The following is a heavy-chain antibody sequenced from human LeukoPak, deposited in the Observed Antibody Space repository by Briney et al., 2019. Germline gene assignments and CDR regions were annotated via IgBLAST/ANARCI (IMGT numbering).Heavy chain of an antibody. CDR1: GYTFTGYY. V-gene: IGHV1-2*02. CDR3: ARAYSGYEAFDY. J-gene: IGHJ4*02. D-gene: IGHD5-12*01. Sequence: ASVKVSCKASGYTFTGYYIHWVRQAPGQGLEWMGWINPNSGGTNYAQKFQGRVTMTRDTSTTYMEPSRLTSDDTAVYYCARAYSGYEAFDYWGQGALVTVSS. CDR2: INPNSGGT.